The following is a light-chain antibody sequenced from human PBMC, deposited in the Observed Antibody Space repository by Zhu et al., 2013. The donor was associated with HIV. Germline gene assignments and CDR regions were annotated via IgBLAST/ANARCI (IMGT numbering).Light chain of an antibody. J-gene: IGKJ2*01. CDR3: QHRSNWPPMYT. CDR2: DAS. V-gene: IGKV1D-13*01. Sequence: AIHLTQSPSSLSASVGDRVTITCRASQGISSALAWYQQTPGTAPNLLIYDASTLESGVPSRFSGSGSGTDFTLSISSLQPEDFATYYCQHRSNWPPMYTFGQGTKLEIK. CDR1: QGISSA.